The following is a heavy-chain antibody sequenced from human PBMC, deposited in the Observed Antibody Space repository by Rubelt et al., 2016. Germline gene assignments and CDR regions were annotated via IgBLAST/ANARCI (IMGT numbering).Heavy chain of an antibody. J-gene: IGHJ3*01. D-gene: IGHD3-10*01. V-gene: IGHV4-4*08. CDR1: GGSISSYF. CDR3: ARYGPGLGAFDV. CDR2: ISHTGST. Sequence: VLLQESGPGLVKPSETLSLTCSVSGGSISSYFWSWVRQPPGKRLEWIGYISHTGSTNYTPSLKSRVTISIDTSQGQFALGLDSVTAADTAVYYCARYGPGLGAFDVWGQGTQVTVSS.